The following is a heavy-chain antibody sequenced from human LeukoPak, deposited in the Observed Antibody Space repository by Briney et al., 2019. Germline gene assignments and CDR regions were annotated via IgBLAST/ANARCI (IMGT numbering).Heavy chain of an antibody. J-gene: IGHJ2*01. Sequence: GGSLRFSCAASGFTFSSYDMSWLRQAQGKGLKWISASGGDGGSTYADSVNGRITICGENSKNMLYLQMNSLRAEDTATYYCAKALNYWYFDLWGRGNLVTVSS. CDR2: SGGDGGST. CDR3: AKALNYWYFDL. V-gene: IGHV3-23*01. CDR1: GFTFSSYD.